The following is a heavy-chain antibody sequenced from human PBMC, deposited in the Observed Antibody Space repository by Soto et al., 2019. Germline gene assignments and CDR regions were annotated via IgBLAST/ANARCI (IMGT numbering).Heavy chain of an antibody. CDR1: GYSFTNFW. Sequence: GESLKISCKGSGYSFTNFWIGWVRQMPGKGLEWMGIVYPGDSESIYSPSFQGQVTISVDKSISTSYLQWSSLKASDTAMYYCARSLGYCSGGTCVADYFDYLGQGALVTVSS. V-gene: IGHV5-51*01. CDR3: ARSLGYCSGGTCVADYFDY. D-gene: IGHD2-15*01. CDR2: VYPGDSES. J-gene: IGHJ4*02.